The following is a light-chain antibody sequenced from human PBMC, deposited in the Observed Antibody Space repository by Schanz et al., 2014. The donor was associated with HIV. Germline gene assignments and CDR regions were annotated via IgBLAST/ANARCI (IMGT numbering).Light chain of an antibody. J-gene: IGLJ2*01. Sequence: QSALTQPASVSGSPGQSITISCTGTSSDIGDYNYVSWYQQHPDKAPKLMIYDVNNRPSGISDRFSGSKSGNTASLTISGLQAEDEADYYCCSYAGTYTVIFGGGTKLTVL. CDR2: DVN. V-gene: IGLV2-14*03. CDR1: SSDIGDYNY. CDR3: CSYAGTYTVI.